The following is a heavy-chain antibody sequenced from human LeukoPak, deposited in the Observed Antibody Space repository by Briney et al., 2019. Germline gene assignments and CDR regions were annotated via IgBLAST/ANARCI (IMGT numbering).Heavy chain of an antibody. D-gene: IGHD3-10*01. CDR3: ARDGSGTHTLHWFDP. V-gene: IGHV1-69*05. CDR1: GGTFSSYA. CDR2: IIPIFGTA. J-gene: IGHJ5*02. Sequence: ASVKVSCKASGGTFSSYAISWVRQAPGQGLEWMGGIIPIFGTANYAQKFQGRVTITTDESTSTAYMELSSLRSEDTAVYYCARDGSGTHTLHWFDPWGPGTLVTVSS.